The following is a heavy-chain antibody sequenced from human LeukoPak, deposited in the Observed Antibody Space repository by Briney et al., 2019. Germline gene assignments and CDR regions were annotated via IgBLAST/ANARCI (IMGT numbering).Heavy chain of an antibody. V-gene: IGHV5-51*01. Sequence: GESLKISCKGFGYSFTSYWIGWVRQMPGKGLEWMGIIYPGDSDTRYSPTFQGQVTISADKSISTAYLQWSSLKASDTAMYYCARRGLVGATGYYYYMDVWGKGTTVTVSS. D-gene: IGHD1-26*01. CDR3: ARRGLVGATGYYYYMDV. J-gene: IGHJ6*03. CDR1: GYSFTSYW. CDR2: IYPGDSDT.